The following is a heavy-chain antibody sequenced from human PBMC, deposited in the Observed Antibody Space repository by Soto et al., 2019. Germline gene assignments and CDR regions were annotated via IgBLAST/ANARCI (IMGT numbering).Heavy chain of an antibody. V-gene: IGHV4-34*01. CDR2: INESGST. Sequence: QVQLQQWGAGLVKPSETLSLSCAVYGQSFSGHSWAWIRQPPGKGLEWIGEINESGSTYYNPSLKIRLTLPTDPAKNQFSLKLSSVSAADTAAYFCARGSGIVALPGELEDVNYDYWGQGTLVNVSS. CDR3: ARGSGIVALPGELEDVNYDY. J-gene: IGHJ4*02. CDR1: GQSFSGHS. D-gene: IGHD1-1*01.